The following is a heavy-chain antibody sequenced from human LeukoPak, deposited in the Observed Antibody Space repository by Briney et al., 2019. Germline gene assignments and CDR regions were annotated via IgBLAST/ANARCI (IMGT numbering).Heavy chain of an antibody. CDR2: IYYSGST. J-gene: IGHJ2*01. Sequence: SQTLSLTCTVSGGSISSGGYYWSWIRQHPGKGLEWIGYIYYSGSTYYNPSLKSRVTISVDTSKNQFSLKLSSVTAADTAVYYCARAHLPFRWYFDLWGRGTLVTVSS. CDR3: ARAHLPFRWYFDL. V-gene: IGHV4-31*03. CDR1: GGSISSGGYY.